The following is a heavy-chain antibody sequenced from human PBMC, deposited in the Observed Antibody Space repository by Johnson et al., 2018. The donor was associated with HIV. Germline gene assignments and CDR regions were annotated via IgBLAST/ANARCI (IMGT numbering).Heavy chain of an antibody. Sequence: VQLVESGGGLVQPGGSLRLSCAASGFTFSIYAMIWVRQAPGKGLEWVSVIYSGGSTYYADSVKGRFTISRDNSKNTLYLQMNSLRAEDTAVYYCARDKVDDAFDIWGQGTMVTVSS. CDR3: ARDKVDDAFDI. CDR2: IYSGGST. CDR1: GFTFSIYA. J-gene: IGHJ3*02. D-gene: IGHD1-26*01. V-gene: IGHV3-66*01.